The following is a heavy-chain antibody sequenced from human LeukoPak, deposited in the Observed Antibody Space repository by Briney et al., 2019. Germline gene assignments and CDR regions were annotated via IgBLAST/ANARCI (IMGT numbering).Heavy chain of an antibody. CDR1: GFTFGSYG. V-gene: IGHV3-33*06. CDR2: IWYDGSNK. Sequence: QPGGSLRLSCAASGFTFGSYGMHWVRQAPGKGLEWVAVIWYDGSNKYYADSVKGRFTISRDNSKNTLYLQMNSLRAEDTAVYYCAKGGNGDLNFDYWGQGTLVTVSS. J-gene: IGHJ4*02. CDR3: AKGGNGDLNFDY. D-gene: IGHD4-17*01.